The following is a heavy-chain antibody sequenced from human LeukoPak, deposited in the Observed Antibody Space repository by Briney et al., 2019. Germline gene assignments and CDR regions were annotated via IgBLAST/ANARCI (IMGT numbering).Heavy chain of an antibody. D-gene: IGHD5-18*01. Sequence: HGESLKISCKGSGYSFTTYWIGWVRQMPGKGLEWMGIICPDDSDTRYSPSFQGQVTISADKSISTAYLQWSSLKASDTAMYYCARGAYSYGFTPFDYWGQGTLVTVSS. CDR1: GYSFTTYW. J-gene: IGHJ4*02. CDR3: ARGAYSYGFTPFDY. CDR2: ICPDDSDT. V-gene: IGHV5-51*01.